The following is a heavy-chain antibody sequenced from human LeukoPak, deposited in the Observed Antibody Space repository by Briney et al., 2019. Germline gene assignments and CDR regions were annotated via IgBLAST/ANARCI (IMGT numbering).Heavy chain of an antibody. CDR1: GGSFSGYY. J-gene: IGHJ4*02. CDR3: ARATARRGLYIDY. CDR2: INHSGST. V-gene: IGHV4-34*01. D-gene: IGHD3-10*01. Sequence: ETLSLTCAVYGGSFSGYYWSWIRQPPGKGLEWIGEINHSGSTNYNPSLKSRVTISVDTSKNQFSLKLSSVTAADTAVYYCARATARRGLYIDYWGQGTLVTVSS.